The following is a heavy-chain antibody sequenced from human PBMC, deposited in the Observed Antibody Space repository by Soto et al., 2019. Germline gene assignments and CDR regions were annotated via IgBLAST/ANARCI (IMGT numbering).Heavy chain of an antibody. CDR3: ARALDLAVADNFDY. CDR2: ISYDGSNK. Sequence: VQLVESGGGVVQPGRSLRLSCAASGFTFSSYAMHWVRQAPGKGLEWVAVISYDGSNKYYADSVKGRFTISRDNSKNTLYLQMNSLRAEDTAVYYCARALDLAVADNFDYWGQGTLVTVSS. D-gene: IGHD6-19*01. CDR1: GFTFSSYA. J-gene: IGHJ4*02. V-gene: IGHV3-30-3*01.